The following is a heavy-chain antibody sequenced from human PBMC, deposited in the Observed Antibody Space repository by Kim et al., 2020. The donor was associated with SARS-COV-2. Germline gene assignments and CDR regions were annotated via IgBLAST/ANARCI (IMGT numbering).Heavy chain of an antibody. CDR1: GGSISSGGYY. J-gene: IGHJ4*02. CDR3: ARGTNSGYDSGFFD. Sequence: SETLSLTCTVSGGSISSGGYYWSWIRQHPGKGLEWIGYIYYSGSTYYNPSLKSRVTISVDTSKNQFSLKLSSVTAADTAMYYCARGTNSGYDSGFFDWGQGTLVTVSS. V-gene: IGHV4-31*03. CDR2: IYYSGST. D-gene: IGHD5-12*01.